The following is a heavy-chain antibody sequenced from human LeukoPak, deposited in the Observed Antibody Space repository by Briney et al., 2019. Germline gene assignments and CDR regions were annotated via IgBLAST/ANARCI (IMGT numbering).Heavy chain of an antibody. CDR2: IYTSGNT. V-gene: IGHV4-61*02. CDR1: GGSISSSSYY. J-gene: IGHJ5*02. CDR3: ARDLPPLTLPAAPTNWFDP. D-gene: IGHD2-2*01. Sequence: SETLSLTCTVSGGSISSSSYYWSWIRQPAGKGLEWIGRIYTSGNTNYNPSLKSRVTMSVDTSKNQFSLKLSSVTAADTAVYYCARDLPPLTLPAAPTNWFDPWGQGTLVTVSS.